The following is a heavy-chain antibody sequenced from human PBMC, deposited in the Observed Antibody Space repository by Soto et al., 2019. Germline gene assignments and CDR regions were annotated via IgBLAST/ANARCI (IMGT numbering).Heavy chain of an antibody. CDR2: INHSGST. D-gene: IGHD2-21*01. J-gene: IGHJ3*02. V-gene: IGHV4-34*09. CDR1: GGSFSGYY. CDR3: ARERDGGAAFDI. Sequence: SETLSLTCAVYGGSFSGYYWSWIRQPPGKGLEWIGEINHSGSTNYNPSLKSRVTISADTSKNQFSLKLSSVTAADTAVYYCARERDGGAAFDIWGQGTMVTVSS.